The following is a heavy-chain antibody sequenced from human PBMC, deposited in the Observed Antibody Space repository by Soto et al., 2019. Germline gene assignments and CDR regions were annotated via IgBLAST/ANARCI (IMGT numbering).Heavy chain of an antibody. CDR3: AKATTNRGWFNPLDS. Sequence: EVQLLESGGGLVQPGGSLRLSCAASGFSFVNYAMNWVRQAPGKGLGWVSGLSGSGTSTYYADSVKGRFTISRDNSRDTLFLQMNSLTADDTAVYSCAKATTNRGWFNPLDSCGQGALVTVSS. CDR2: LSGSGTST. CDR1: GFSFVNYA. J-gene: IGHJ4*02. D-gene: IGHD6-19*01. V-gene: IGHV3-23*01.